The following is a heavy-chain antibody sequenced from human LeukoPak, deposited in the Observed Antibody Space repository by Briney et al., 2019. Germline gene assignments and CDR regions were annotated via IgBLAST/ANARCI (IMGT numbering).Heavy chain of an antibody. V-gene: IGHV1-24*01. D-gene: IGHD2-8*01. Sequence: ASVKVSCKVSGYTLTELSMHWVRQAPGKGLEWMGGFDPEDGETIYAQKFQGRVTMTEDTSTDTAYMELSSLRSEDTAVYYCASWDIGYCTNGVCPIDYGMDVWGQGTTVTVSS. J-gene: IGHJ6*02. CDR1: GYTLTELS. CDR3: ASWDIGYCTNGVCPIDYGMDV. CDR2: FDPEDGET.